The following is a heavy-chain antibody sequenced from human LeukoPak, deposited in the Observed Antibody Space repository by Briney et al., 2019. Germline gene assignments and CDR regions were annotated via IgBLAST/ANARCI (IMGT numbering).Heavy chain of an antibody. V-gene: IGHV1-69*04. D-gene: IGHD4-23*01. Sequence: GASVKVSCKASGGTFSSYAISWVRQAPGQGLEWMGRIIPILGIANYAQKFRGRVTITADKSTSTAYMELSSLRSEDTAVYYCARVGYGGGFDYWGQGTLVTVSS. CDR1: GGTFSSYA. CDR2: IIPILGIA. CDR3: ARVGYGGGFDY. J-gene: IGHJ4*02.